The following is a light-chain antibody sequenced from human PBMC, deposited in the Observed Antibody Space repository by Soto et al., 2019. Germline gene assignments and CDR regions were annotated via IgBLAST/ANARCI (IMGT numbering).Light chain of an antibody. Sequence: DIQMTQFPDNLSASVGDRATITCRASQSISTWLAWYQQKPGKAPKLLIYDASSLESGVPSRFSGSVSGTEVTLTISSLQPDDCATYFCQQYNSYTITFGQGTRLEIK. V-gene: IGKV1-5*01. CDR2: DAS. CDR1: QSISTW. CDR3: QQYNSYTIT. J-gene: IGKJ5*01.